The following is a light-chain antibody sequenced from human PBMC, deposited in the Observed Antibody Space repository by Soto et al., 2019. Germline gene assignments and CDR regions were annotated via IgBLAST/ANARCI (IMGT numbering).Light chain of an antibody. CDR1: QSISSW. CDR3: QQYNNYPRT. V-gene: IGKV1-5*03. Sequence: DIQMTQSPSTLSASVGDRVTITCRASQSISSWLAWYQQKPGKAPKVLIYKASSLESGVPSRFSGSRSGTEFTLTISSLQPDDFGTYYCQQYNNYPRTFGQGTKVEV. CDR2: KAS. J-gene: IGKJ1*01.